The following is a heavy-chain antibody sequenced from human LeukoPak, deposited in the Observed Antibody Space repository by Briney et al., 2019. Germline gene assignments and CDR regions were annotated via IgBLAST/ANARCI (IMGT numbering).Heavy chain of an antibody. CDR3: AKDTVGLRLFYYGMDV. V-gene: IGHV3-30*18. Sequence: GGSLRLSCAASGFTFSSYGMHWVRQAPGKGLEWVAVISYDGSNKYYADSVKGRFTISRDNSKNTLYLQMNSLRAEDTAVYYCAKDTVGLRLFYYGMDVWGQGTTVTVSS. D-gene: IGHD5-12*01. CDR2: ISYDGSNK. CDR1: GFTFSSYG. J-gene: IGHJ6*02.